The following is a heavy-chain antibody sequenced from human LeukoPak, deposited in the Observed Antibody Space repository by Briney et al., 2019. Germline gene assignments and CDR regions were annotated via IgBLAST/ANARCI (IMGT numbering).Heavy chain of an antibody. V-gene: IGHV3-48*02. CDR1: GFAFSDYS. CDR2: ISSSDNTI. Sequence: GGSLRLSCAASGFAFSDYSTNWVRQAPGKGLEWVSYISSSDNTIHYADFVKGRFTISRDNAKNSLYLEMNSLRDEDTAVYYCARVHRGYSYGRLDYWGQGTLVTVSS. CDR3: ARVHRGYSYGRLDY. J-gene: IGHJ4*02. D-gene: IGHD5-18*01.